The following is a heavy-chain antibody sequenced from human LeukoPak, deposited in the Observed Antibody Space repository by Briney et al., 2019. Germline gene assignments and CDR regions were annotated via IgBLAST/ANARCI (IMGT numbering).Heavy chain of an antibody. Sequence: GGSLRLSCAASGLTFSDYGMHWVRQAPGKGLEWVAVIWHDGSKENYADSVRGPFTISRDNSKNTLYLEMDSLRAEDTAVYYCAKELSNWNYFDYWGQGTLVTVSS. CDR3: AKELSNWNYFDY. CDR2: IWHDGSKE. J-gene: IGHJ4*02. CDR1: GLTFSDYG. D-gene: IGHD1-1*01. V-gene: IGHV3-33*06.